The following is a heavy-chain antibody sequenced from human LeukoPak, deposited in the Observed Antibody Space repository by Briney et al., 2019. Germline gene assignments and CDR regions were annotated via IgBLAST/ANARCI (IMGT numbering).Heavy chain of an antibody. CDR2: IFSSGSA. V-gene: IGHV4-61*01. D-gene: IGHD2-8*01. Sequence: SETLSLTCSVSGASLTSPTYYQWSWIRQPPGKGLVLIGKIFSSGSANFNPSLKSRVTMSLDTSKNEFSLKLSSVTAEDSAVYYCARFKSGAWYYFDSWGQGTLVTVSS. CDR1: GASLTSPTYY. J-gene: IGHJ4*02. CDR3: ARFKSGAWYYFDS.